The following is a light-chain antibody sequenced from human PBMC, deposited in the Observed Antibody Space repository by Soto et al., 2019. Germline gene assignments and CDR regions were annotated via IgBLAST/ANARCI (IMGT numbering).Light chain of an antibody. J-gene: IGKJ5*01. CDR2: DAS. Sequence: DIQMTQSPSSLSASVGDRGTITCQASQDISNYLNWYQQKPGKAPKLLIYDASNLETGVPSRFSGSGSGTDFTFTISSLQPEDIATYYCQQYDNRPITFGQGTRLEIK. CDR1: QDISNY. CDR3: QQYDNRPIT. V-gene: IGKV1-33*01.